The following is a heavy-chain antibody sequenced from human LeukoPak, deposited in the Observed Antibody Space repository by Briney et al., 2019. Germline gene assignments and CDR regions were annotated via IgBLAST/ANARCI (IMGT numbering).Heavy chain of an antibody. D-gene: IGHD6-6*01. CDR1: GGSLSSSLYY. CDR2: LFYTVTT. J-gene: IGHJ4*02. Sequence: SETLSLTRTVSGGSLSSSLYYWGWIRHPPGGGLEWLVNLFYTVTTYYNPSLKRRVSISLDTPKNQFSLRLSLVTAADTAVYFCARAGKYSSSSSYFDYWGQGTLVTVSS. V-gene: IGHV4-39*07. CDR3: ARAGKYSSSSSYFDY.